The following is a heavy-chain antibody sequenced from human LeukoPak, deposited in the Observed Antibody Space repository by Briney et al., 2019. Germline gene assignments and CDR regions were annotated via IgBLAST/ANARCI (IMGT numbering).Heavy chain of an antibody. J-gene: IGHJ4*02. CDR1: GFTVGDFA. CDR3: TTTRTITSIWYYFDY. Sequence: GGSLRLSCTGSGFTVGDFALGWVRQSLGEGLEWAGFIRSKAYGGTTEYAASVKGRFTISRDDSKSITYLQMSSLKSEDTGVYYCTTTRTITSIWYYFDYWGQGALVTVSS. V-gene: IGHV3-49*04. D-gene: IGHD6-13*01. CDR2: IRSKAYGGTT.